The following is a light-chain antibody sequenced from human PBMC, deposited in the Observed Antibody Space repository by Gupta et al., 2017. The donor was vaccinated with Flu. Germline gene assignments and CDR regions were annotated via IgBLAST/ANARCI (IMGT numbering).Light chain of an antibody. CDR1: SLGEKY. CDR3: QAWDITALLV. J-gene: IGLJ2*01. CDR2: QDS. V-gene: IGLV3-1*01. Sequence: SYELSQPPSVSVSPGQTATITCSGDSLGEKYACWYQQKPGQSPVLVMYQDSKRPSGIPERFSGSNSGNIATLTITETQTVDEADYYCQAWDITALLVFGGGTKLTVL.